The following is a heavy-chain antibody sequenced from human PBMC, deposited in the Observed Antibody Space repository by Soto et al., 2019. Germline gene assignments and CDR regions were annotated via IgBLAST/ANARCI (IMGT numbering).Heavy chain of an antibody. D-gene: IGHD3-3*01. V-gene: IGHV1-18*04. CDR3: ARGRYDFWSGYYPLY. Sequence: SVKVSCKASGYTFTSYGISWVRQAPGQGLEWIGLISAYNGNTNYAQKLQGRVTMTTDTSTSTAYMELRSLRSDDTAVYYCARGRYDFWSGYYPLYWGQGTLVTVSS. CDR1: GYTFTSYG. CDR2: ISAYNGNT. J-gene: IGHJ4*02.